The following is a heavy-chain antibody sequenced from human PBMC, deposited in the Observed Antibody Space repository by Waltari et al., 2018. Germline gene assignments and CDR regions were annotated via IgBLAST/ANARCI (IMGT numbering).Heavy chain of an antibody. CDR1: GYSFIGYW. J-gene: IGHJ3*01. CDR3: AIPRRGRDAFDV. V-gene: IGHV5-51*03. CDR2: FWHDDSDT. D-gene: IGHD3-10*01. Sequence: EVQLVQSGPEVKKSGESLRISCQVSGYSFIGYWIAWGRQMPGKGLEYRGSFWHDDSDTRYSPSFQGQVIISVDKSIGTSYLQLNTLKASDTAMYYCAIPRRGRDAFDVWGPGTMVTVSS.